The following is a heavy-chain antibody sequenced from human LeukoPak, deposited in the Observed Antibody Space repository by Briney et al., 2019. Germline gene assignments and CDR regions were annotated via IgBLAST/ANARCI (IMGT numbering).Heavy chain of an antibody. CDR2: ISGSGGST. D-gene: IGHD5-18*01. V-gene: IGHV3-23*01. Sequence: GGSLRLSCTASGLIFSSYAMSWVRQAPGKGLEWVSAISGSGGSTYYADSVKGRFTISRDNSKNTLYLQMNSLRAEDTAVYYCAKDVDTAMVNAFDIWGQGTMVTVSS. J-gene: IGHJ3*02. CDR1: GLIFSSYA. CDR3: AKDVDTAMVNAFDI.